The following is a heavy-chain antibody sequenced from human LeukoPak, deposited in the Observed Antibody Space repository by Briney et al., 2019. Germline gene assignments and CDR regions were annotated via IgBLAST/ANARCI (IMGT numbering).Heavy chain of an antibody. V-gene: IGHV4-59*01. Sequence: SETLSLTCTVSGGSISSYYWSWIRQPPGKGLEWIGYIYYSGSTNYNPSLKGRVTISVDTSKNQFSLKLSSVTAADTAMYYCARVTGYVIEDYFDYWGQGTLVTVSS. J-gene: IGHJ4*02. CDR1: GGSISSYY. CDR3: ARVTGYVIEDYFDY. D-gene: IGHD3-22*01. CDR2: IYYSGST.